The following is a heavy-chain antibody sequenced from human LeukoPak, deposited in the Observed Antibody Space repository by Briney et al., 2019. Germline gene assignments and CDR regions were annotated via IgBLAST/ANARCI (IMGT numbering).Heavy chain of an antibody. V-gene: IGHV3-74*01. CDR3: ARDFIAAAGFDY. Sequence: GSLRLSCAASGFTFSSYWMHWVRQAPGKGLGWVSRINSDGSSTSYADSVKGRFTISRDNAKNTLYLQMNSLRAEDTAVYYCARDFIAAAGFDYWGQGTLVTVSS. CDR2: INSDGSST. J-gene: IGHJ4*02. CDR1: GFTFSSYW. D-gene: IGHD6-13*01.